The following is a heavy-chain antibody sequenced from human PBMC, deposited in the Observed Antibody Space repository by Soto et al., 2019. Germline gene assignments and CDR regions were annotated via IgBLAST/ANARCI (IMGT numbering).Heavy chain of an antibody. Sequence: QVQLVESGGGVVQPGRSLRLPCAASGFTFSSYGMHWVRQAPGKGLEWVAVIWYDGSQTYYADSVKGRFTISRDNSKNTLYLQMNSLRAEDTAVYYCARDVYCTSTTCSPLGYWGQGTLVTVSS. CDR1: GFTFSSYG. D-gene: IGHD2-2*01. CDR3: ARDVYCTSTTCSPLGY. V-gene: IGHV3-33*01. CDR2: IWYDGSQT. J-gene: IGHJ4*02.